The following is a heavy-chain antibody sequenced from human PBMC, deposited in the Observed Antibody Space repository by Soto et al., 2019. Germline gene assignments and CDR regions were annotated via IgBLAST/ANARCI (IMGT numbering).Heavy chain of an antibody. Sequence: EVQLLESGGGLVQPGGSLRLSCAASGSTFSSYAMSWVRQAPGKGLEWVSTISGSGGNAYYADSVKGRFSISRDNSKNTLRLQMNSLRADDTAVYYCAKDGASGSYPPYYYFGMDVWGQGTTVTVSS. V-gene: IGHV3-23*01. CDR1: GSTFSSYA. CDR2: ISGSGGNA. J-gene: IGHJ6*02. D-gene: IGHD1-26*01. CDR3: AKDGASGSYPPYYYFGMDV.